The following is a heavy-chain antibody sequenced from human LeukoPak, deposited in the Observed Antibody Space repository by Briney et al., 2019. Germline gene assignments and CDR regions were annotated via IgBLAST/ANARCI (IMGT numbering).Heavy chain of an antibody. CDR3: ARDTNSAGAYFDY. Sequence: GGSLRLSSAASGFTFSSYSMNWVRQALGKGLEWVSSISSSSSYIYYADSVKGRFTISRDNAKTSLYLQMTSLRAEDTAVYYCARDTNSAGAYFDYWGQGTLVTVSS. V-gene: IGHV3-21*01. CDR2: ISSSSSYI. D-gene: IGHD2-21*01. J-gene: IGHJ4*02. CDR1: GFTFSSYS.